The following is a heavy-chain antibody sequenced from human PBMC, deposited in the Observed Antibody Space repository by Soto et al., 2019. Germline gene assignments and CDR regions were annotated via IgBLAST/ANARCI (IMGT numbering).Heavy chain of an antibody. J-gene: IGHJ6*02. CDR1: GFTFSSYG. CDR3: ARDGRYYYGMDV. CDR2: IWYDGSNK. Sequence: GGSLRLSCAASGFTFSSYGMHWVRQAPGKGLEWVAVIWYDGSNKYYADSVKGRFTISRDNSKNTLYLQMNSLRAEDTAVYYCARDGRYYYGMDVWSQGTTVTVSS. V-gene: IGHV3-33*01.